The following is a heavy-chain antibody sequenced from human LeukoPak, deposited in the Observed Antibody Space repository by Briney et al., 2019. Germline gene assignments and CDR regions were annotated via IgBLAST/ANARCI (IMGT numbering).Heavy chain of an antibody. CDR1: GFTFSSYE. CDR2: ISSSSSYI. Sequence: GGSLRLSCAASGFTFSSYEMNGVRQAPGKGLEWVSSISSSSSYIYYAHSVKGRFTISRDNAKKSLSLKITSLRAQETPVYSFSRDSLIAPAYRAAAGTRWFDPWGQGTLVTVSS. V-gene: IGHV3-21*01. J-gene: IGHJ5*02. D-gene: IGHD6-13*01. CDR3: SRDSLIAPAYRAAAGTRWFDP.